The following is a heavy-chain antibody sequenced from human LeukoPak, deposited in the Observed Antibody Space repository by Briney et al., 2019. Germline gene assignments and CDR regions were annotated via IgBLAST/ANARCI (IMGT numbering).Heavy chain of an antibody. J-gene: IGHJ4*02. CDR1: GYTFSSYY. CDR3: AREGLDY. V-gene: IGHV1-46*01. Sequence: ASVKVSCKASGYTFSSYYVHWVRQAPGQGLEWMGMIIPSDGFTSYAQKFQGRVTMTRDMSTSTVYMELSSLRSDDTAVYYCAREGLDYWGQGTLVTVSS. CDR2: IIPSDGFT.